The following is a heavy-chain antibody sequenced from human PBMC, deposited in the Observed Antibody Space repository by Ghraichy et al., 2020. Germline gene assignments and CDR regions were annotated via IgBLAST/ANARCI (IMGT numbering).Heavy chain of an antibody. V-gene: IGHV3-23*01. Sequence: GSLRLSCAASGFTFSTYSMGWVRQAPGKGLVWVSSISSGGGTTCYADSVKGRFPISRGTSKSAVYLEMNSLRTEDTAVYYCAKDSPAWGTSTFDYWGQGTLVTVSS. J-gene: IGHJ4*02. CDR2: ISSGGGTT. CDR3: AKDSPAWGTSTFDY. CDR1: GFTFSTYS. D-gene: IGHD2-2*01.